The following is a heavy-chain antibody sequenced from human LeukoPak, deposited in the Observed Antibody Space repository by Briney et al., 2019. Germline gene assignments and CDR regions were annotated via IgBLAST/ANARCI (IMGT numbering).Heavy chain of an antibody. CDR1: GFTFSSYA. J-gene: IGHJ4*02. CDR3: ARAGPSSSWSLYFDY. V-gene: IGHV3-53*01. CDR2: TYSGGST. D-gene: IGHD6-13*01. Sequence: GGSLRLSCAASGFTFSSYAMSWVRQAPGKGLEWVSVTYSGGSTYYADSVKGRFTISRDNSKNTLYLQMNSLRAEDTAVYYCARAGPSSSWSLYFDYWGQGTLVTVSS.